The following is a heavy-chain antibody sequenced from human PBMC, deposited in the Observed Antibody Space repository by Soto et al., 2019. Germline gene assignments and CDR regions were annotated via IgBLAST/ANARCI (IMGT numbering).Heavy chain of an antibody. CDR3: PKGILLYYYVYGMDV. D-gene: IGHD3-10*02. J-gene: IGHJ6*02. V-gene: IGHV3-9*01. Sequence: EVQLVESGGGLVQPGRSLRLSCAASGFTFDDYAMHWVRQAPGKGLEWVSGISWNGGSIGYADSVKGRFTISRDNAKNSLYLQMNSLRAEDTAFYYCPKGILLYYYVYGMDVWGQGTTVTVSS. CDR1: GFTFDDYA. CDR2: ISWNGGSI.